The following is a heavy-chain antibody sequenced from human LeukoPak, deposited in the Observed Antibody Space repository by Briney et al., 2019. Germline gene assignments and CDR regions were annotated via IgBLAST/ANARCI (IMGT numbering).Heavy chain of an antibody. CDR2: INHSGIT. J-gene: IGHJ5*02. CDR3: ARFRGDGDYNVNH. V-gene: IGHV4-34*01. Sequence: SETLSLTCAVYGGSFSGYYWSWIRQPPGKGLEWIGEINHSGITNYNPSLKSRVSISGDTSKNQFSLKMTSLTAADTAIYYCARFRGDGDYNVNHWGQGALVTVSS. CDR1: GGSFSGYY. D-gene: IGHD3-10*02.